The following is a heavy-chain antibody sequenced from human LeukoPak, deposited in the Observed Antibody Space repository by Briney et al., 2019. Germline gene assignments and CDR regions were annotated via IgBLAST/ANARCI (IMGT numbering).Heavy chain of an antibody. CDR1: GGSMGSSGYY. V-gene: IGHV4-39*01. CDR2: IYYTGST. CDR3: ASRVGNYGDGAFDI. Sequence: SETLSLTCAVSGGSMGSSGYYWGWSRQPPGKGLERIGSIYYTGSTHYTPSLKSRVTISVDTSKKQFSLKLTSVTAADTAVYYCASRVGNYGDGAFDIWSQGTMVTVSS. J-gene: IGHJ3*02. D-gene: IGHD4-17*01.